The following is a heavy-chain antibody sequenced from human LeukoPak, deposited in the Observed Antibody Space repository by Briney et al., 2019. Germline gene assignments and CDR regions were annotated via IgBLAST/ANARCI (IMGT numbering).Heavy chain of an antibody. V-gene: IGHV1-69*13. CDR2: IIPIFGTA. J-gene: IGHJ5*02. CDR3: ATRGTYYYGSGSYWNWFDP. D-gene: IGHD3-10*01. Sequence: SVKVSCKASGGTFSSYAISWVRQAPGQGLEWMGGIIPIFGTANYAQEFQGRVTITADESTSTAYMELSSLRSEDTAVYYCATRGTYYYGSGSYWNWFDPWGQGTLVTVSS. CDR1: GGTFSSYA.